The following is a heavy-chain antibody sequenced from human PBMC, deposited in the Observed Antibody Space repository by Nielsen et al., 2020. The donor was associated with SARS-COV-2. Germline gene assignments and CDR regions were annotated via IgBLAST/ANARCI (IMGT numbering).Heavy chain of an antibody. J-gene: IGHJ6*02. D-gene: IGHD2-2*02. CDR2: INPSGGST. V-gene: IGHV1-46*01. CDR1: GYTFTSYY. Sequence: ASVKVSCKASGYTFTSYYMHWVRQAPGQGLEWMGIINPSGGSTSYAQKFQGRVTMTGDTSTSTVYMELSSLRSEDTAVYYCARNGGYCSSTSCYNYYYYGMDVWGQGTTVTVSS. CDR3: ARNGGYCSSTSCYNYYYYGMDV.